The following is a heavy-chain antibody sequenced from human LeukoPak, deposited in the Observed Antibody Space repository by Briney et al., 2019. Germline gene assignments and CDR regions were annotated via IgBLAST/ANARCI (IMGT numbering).Heavy chain of an antibody. J-gene: IGHJ3*02. CDR1: EFTFSSYA. CDR3: ARDSELENGPNSAFDI. Sequence: GGSLRLSCAASEFTFSSYAMSWVRQAPGKGLEWVSAISGSGGSTYYADSVKGRFTISRDNSKNTLYLQMNSLRAEDTAVYYCARDSELENGPNSAFDIWGQGTMVTVSS. CDR2: ISGSGGST. V-gene: IGHV3-23*01. D-gene: IGHD1-1*01.